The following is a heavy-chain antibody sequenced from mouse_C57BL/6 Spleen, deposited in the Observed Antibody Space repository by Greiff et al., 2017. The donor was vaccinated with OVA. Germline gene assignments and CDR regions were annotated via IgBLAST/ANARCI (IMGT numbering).Heavy chain of an antibody. D-gene: IGHD1-1*01. CDR2: IWSGGST. CDR1: GFSLTSYG. J-gene: IGHJ4*01. CDR3: ARTGGSSPYYYAMDY. Sequence: VQLQQSGPGLVQPSQSLSITCTVSGFSLTSYGVHWVRQSPGKGLEWLGVIWSGGSTDYNAAFISRLSISKDNSKSQVFFKMNSLQADDTAIYYCARTGGSSPYYYAMDYWGQGTSVTVSS. V-gene: IGHV2-2*01.